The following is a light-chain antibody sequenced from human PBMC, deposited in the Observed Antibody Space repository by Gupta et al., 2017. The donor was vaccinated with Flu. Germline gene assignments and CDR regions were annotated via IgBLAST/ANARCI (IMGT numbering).Light chain of an antibody. Sequence: QLVLTQSPSASASLGASVKLTCTLSSGHSSYAIAWHQQQPEKGPRYLMKLNSDGSHTKGDGIPDRFSGSSSGAERYLTISSLQSEDEADDYCQTWGTGIGVFGGGTKLTVL. CDR3: QTWGTGIGV. CDR1: SGHSSYA. CDR2: LNSDGSH. J-gene: IGLJ2*01. V-gene: IGLV4-69*01.